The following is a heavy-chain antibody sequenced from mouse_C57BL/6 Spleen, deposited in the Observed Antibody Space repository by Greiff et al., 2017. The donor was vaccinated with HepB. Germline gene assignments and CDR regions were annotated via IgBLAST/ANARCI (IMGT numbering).Heavy chain of an antibody. D-gene: IGHD1-1*01. CDR2: IDPSDSYT. CDR3: ARRSSPLYAMDY. J-gene: IGHJ4*01. CDR1: GYTFTSYW. Sequence: QVQLQQPGAELVMPGASVKLSCKASGYTFTSYWMHWVKQRPGQGLEWIGEIDPSDSYTNYNQKFKGKSTLTVDKSSSTAYMQLSSLTSEDSAVYYCARRSSPLYAMDYWGQGTSVTGSS. V-gene: IGHV1-69*01.